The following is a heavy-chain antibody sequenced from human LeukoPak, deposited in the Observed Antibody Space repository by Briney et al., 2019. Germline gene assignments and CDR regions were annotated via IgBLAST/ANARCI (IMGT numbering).Heavy chain of an antibody. Sequence: SETLSLTCTVSDYSISSGYYWGWVRQPPGKGLEWIGSIYHSGSTYYNPSLKSRVTISVDTSKNQFSLRLSSVTAADTAVYYCSRGGYIYGGHNWFDPWGQGTLVTVSS. V-gene: IGHV4-38-2*02. J-gene: IGHJ5*02. CDR2: IYHSGST. CDR3: SRGGYIYGGHNWFDP. CDR1: DYSISSGYY. D-gene: IGHD5-18*01.